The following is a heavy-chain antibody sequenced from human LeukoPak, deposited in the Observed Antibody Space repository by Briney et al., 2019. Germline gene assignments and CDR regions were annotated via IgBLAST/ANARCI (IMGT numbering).Heavy chain of an antibody. CDR1: GFTFDDYA. D-gene: IGHD3-10*01. J-gene: IGHJ1*01. CDR3: AKDGSSGRAYFQH. V-gene: IGHV3-9*01. CDR2: ISWNSGSI. Sequence: GRSLRLSCAASGFTFDDYAMHWVRQAPGKGLEWVSGISWNSGSIGYADSVKGRFTISRDNAKNSLYVQMNSLRAEDTALYYCAKDGSSGRAYFQHWGQGTLVTVSS.